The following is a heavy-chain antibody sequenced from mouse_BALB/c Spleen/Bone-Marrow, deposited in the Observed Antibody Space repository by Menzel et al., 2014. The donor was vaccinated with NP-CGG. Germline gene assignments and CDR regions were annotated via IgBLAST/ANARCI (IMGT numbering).Heavy chain of an antibody. CDR2: FNPNSGGT. CDR1: GYSFTDYT. Sequence: EVQPQQSGPELVKPGSSVKMSCKTSGYSFTDYTIHWVKQSHGKSLEWIGNFNPNSGGTNYNQKFKDKATLTVDKSSRTAYMEFRSLTFEDSAVYYCARAGWYDYWGQGTTLTVSS. D-gene: IGHD1-1*02. J-gene: IGHJ2*01. CDR3: ARAGWYDY. V-gene: IGHV1-22*01.